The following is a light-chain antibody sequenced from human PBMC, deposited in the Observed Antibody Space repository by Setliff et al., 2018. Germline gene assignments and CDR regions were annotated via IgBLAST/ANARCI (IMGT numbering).Light chain of an antibody. V-gene: IGLV2-14*03. CDR1: SNDVGAYDL. CDR2: DVS. J-gene: IGLJ1*01. Sequence: QSVLTQPASVSGSPGQSITISCSGTSNDVGAYDLVSWYQQHPGKVPKLIISDVSNRPSGVSHRFSGSKSGNTASLTISGLQADDEADYYCCAYTASTTYVFVNGTKGTVL. CDR3: CAYTASTTYV.